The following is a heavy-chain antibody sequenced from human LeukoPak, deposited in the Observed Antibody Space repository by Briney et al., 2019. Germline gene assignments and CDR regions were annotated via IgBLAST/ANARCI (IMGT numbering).Heavy chain of an antibody. J-gene: IGHJ4*02. CDR3: ARSPYDFWSGYYIDV. CDR1: GYSFTSYR. CDR2: IYPGDSDT. D-gene: IGHD3-3*01. V-gene: IGHV5-51*01. Sequence: GESLKISCKGSGYSFTSYRIGWVRQMPGKGLEWMGIIYPGDSDTRYSPSFQGQVTISADKSISTAYLQWSSLKASDTAMYYCARSPYDFWSGYYIDVWGQGTLVTVSS.